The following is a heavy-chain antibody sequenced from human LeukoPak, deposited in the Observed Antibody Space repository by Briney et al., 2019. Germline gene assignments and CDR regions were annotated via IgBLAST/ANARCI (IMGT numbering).Heavy chain of an antibody. Sequence: GGSLRPCCVASGFSISNYWRSLVRQAPGKGLEWVGHVKQDGSATYYVDSVKGRFTVSRDNAKNSLFLQMNSLRVEDTAMYYCARDLPSSGYWYRDAFDIWGRGTMVTVSS. CDR1: GFSISNYW. J-gene: IGHJ3*02. CDR3: ARDLPSSGYWYRDAFDI. CDR2: VKQDGSAT. V-gene: IGHV3-7*01. D-gene: IGHD3-22*01.